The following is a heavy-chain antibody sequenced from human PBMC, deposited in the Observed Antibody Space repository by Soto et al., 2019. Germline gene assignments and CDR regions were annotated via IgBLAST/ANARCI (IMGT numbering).Heavy chain of an antibody. D-gene: IGHD6-13*01. CDR3: ARIPGIAAARGYFYDY. CDR2: ISAYNGNT. V-gene: IGHV1-18*01. CDR1: GYTFTSYG. Sequence: ASVKVSCKASGYTFTSYGISCVRQAPGQGLEWMGWISAYNGNTNYAQKLQGRVTMTTDTSTSTAYMELRSLRSDDTAVYYCARIPGIAAARGYFYDYWGQGTLVTVSS. J-gene: IGHJ4*02.